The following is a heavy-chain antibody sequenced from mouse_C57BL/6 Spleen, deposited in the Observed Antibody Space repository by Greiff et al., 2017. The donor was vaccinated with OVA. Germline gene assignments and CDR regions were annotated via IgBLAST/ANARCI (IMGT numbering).Heavy chain of an antibody. D-gene: IGHD4-1*01. J-gene: IGHJ4*01. Sequence: VQLQESGPGLVQPSQRLSITCTVSGFSLTSYGVHWVRQSPGKGLEWLGVIWRGGSTDYNAAFMSRLSITKDNSKSQVFFKMNSLQADDTAIYYCAKKETGNYAMDYWGQGTSVTVSS. V-gene: IGHV2-5*01. CDR1: GFSLTSYG. CDR3: AKKETGNYAMDY. CDR2: IWRGGST.